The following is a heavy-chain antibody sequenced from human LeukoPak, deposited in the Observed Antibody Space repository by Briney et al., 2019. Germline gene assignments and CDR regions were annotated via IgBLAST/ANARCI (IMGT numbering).Heavy chain of an antibody. CDR2: ITWDGGST. CDR1: GFTFDDYS. Sequence: HPGGSLRLSCEASGFTFDDYSMHWVRQPPGKDLQWVSLITWDGGSTFYADSVKGRFTISRDNSRESLSLQMNGLSTDDTGSYYCARERGRVIDYWGQGTLVTVSS. CDR3: ARERGRVIDY. J-gene: IGHJ4*02. D-gene: IGHD1-26*01. V-gene: IGHV3-43*01.